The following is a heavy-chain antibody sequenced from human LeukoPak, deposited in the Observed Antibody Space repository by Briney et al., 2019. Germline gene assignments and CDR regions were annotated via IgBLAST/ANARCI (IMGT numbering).Heavy chain of an antibody. D-gene: IGHD5-24*01. CDR2: SYYSGST. V-gene: IGHV4-59*08. Sequence: SETLSLTCTVTGGSFSTYYWSWIRQPPGKGLEWIGHSYYSGSTNYNPSLKSRVTISVDTSKNQFSLKLSSVTAADTAVYYCARHGVEMAIEGYFNYWGQGTLVTVSS. CDR3: ARHGVEMAIEGYFNY. J-gene: IGHJ4*02. CDR1: GGSFSTYY.